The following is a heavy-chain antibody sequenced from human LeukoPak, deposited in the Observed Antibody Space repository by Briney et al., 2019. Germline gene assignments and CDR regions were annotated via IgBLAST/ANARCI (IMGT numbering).Heavy chain of an antibody. Sequence: GGSLRLSCAASGFTFSSYSMNWVRQAPGKGLEWVAVISYDGSNKYYADSVKGRFTISRDNSKNTLYLQMNSLRAEDTAVYYCARDLSHFDWLSYWGQGTLVTVSS. CDR2: ISYDGSNK. D-gene: IGHD3-9*01. CDR1: GFTFSSYS. V-gene: IGHV3-30*03. CDR3: ARDLSHFDWLSY. J-gene: IGHJ4*02.